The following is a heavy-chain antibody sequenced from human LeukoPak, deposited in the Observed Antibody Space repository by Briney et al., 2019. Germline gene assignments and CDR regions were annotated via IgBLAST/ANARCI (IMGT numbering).Heavy chain of an antibody. J-gene: IGHJ5*02. CDR3: ARGGENYGSVGDNWFDP. CDR1: GFTFSSYS. D-gene: IGHD1-7*01. Sequence: PGGSLRLSCAASGFTFSSYSMNWVRQAPGKGLEWVSYISSSSSTIYYADSVKGRFTISRDNAKNSLYLQMNSLRAEDTAVYYCARGGENYGSVGDNWFDPWGQGTLVTVSS. V-gene: IGHV3-48*01. CDR2: ISSSSSTI.